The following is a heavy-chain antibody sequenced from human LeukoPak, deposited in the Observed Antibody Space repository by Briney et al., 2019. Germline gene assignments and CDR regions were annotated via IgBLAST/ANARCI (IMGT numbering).Heavy chain of an antibody. CDR3: ASSGVVSTNYYVMDV. J-gene: IGHJ6*02. CDR1: GGTFSSYA. CDR2: IIPIFGTT. Sequence: RASVKVSCKASGGTFSSYAISWVRQAPGQGLEWMGGIIPIFGTTNYAQKFQGRVTITADESTSTVYMELSSLRSEDTATYYCASSGVVSTNYYVMDVWGQGTTVTVSS. V-gene: IGHV1-69*13. D-gene: IGHD3-3*01.